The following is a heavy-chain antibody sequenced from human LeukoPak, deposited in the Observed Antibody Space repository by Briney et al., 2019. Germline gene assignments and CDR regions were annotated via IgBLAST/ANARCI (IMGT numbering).Heavy chain of an antibody. Sequence: GASVKVSCKASGYTFTGYYMHWVRQAPGQGLEGMGWINPNSGSTKYAQKFQGRVTMTRATSISTAYMELSRLRSDDSAVFYCARQADNHWLDPWGQGPLVTVSS. D-gene: IGHD1-1*01. CDR1: GYTFTGYY. V-gene: IGHV1-2*02. CDR3: ARQADNHWLDP. CDR2: INPNSGST. J-gene: IGHJ5*02.